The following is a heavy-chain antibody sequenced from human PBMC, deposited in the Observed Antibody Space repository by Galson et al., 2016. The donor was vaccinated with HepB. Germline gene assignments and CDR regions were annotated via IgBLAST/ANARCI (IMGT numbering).Heavy chain of an antibody. CDR2: ISGSGGNS. J-gene: IGHJ4*02. CDR1: GFSFASYG. V-gene: IGHV3-23*01. Sequence: SLRLSCAASGFSFASYGMSWVRQAPGKGLEWVAGISGSGGNSYYADSVKGRFTISRDNSKKTLYVQMNSLRAEDTAVYYCAKVLSDSSGYYRDPFDYWGQGTLVTVSS. CDR3: AKVLSDSSGYYRDPFDY. D-gene: IGHD3-22*01.